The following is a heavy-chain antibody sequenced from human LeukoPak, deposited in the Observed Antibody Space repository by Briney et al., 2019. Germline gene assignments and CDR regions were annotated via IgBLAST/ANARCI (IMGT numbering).Heavy chain of an antibody. D-gene: IGHD1-26*01. Sequence: GGSLRLSCAASGFTFSSYAMSWVRQAPGKGLEWVSAISGSGGSTYYADSVKGRFTISRDNSKNTLYLQMNSLRAEDTAVYYCARDPYSGTYGDTYYYYMDVWGKGTTVTISS. V-gene: IGHV3-23*01. J-gene: IGHJ6*03. CDR2: ISGSGGST. CDR1: GFTFSSYA. CDR3: ARDPYSGTYGDTYYYYMDV.